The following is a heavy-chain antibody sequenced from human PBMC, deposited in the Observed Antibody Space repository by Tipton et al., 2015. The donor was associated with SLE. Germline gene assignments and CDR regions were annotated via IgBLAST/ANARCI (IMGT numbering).Heavy chain of an antibody. D-gene: IGHD3-22*01. J-gene: IGHJ3*02. Sequence: TLSLTCTVSGGSISSYYWSWIRQPAGGGLEWIGRIYNSGSTNYNPSLMSRVSTSVDTSKNQFSLKLTSVTAADTAVYYCARHFPRHYDSRTYSEAFDIWGQGTMVTVSS. CDR1: GGSISSYY. CDR3: ARHFPRHYDSRTYSEAFDI. V-gene: IGHV4-4*07. CDR2: IYNSGST.